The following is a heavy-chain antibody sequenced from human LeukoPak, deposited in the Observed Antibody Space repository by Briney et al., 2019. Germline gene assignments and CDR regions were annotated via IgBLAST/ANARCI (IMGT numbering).Heavy chain of an antibody. V-gene: IGHV3-33*06. Sequence: GRSLRLSCAASGFTFSSYGMPWVRQAPGKGLEWVAVIWYDGSNKYYADSVKGRFTISRDNSKNTLYLQMNSLRAEDTAVYYCAKVSRITIFGVVTDYSYMDVWGKGTTVTVSS. CDR1: GFTFSSYG. J-gene: IGHJ6*03. CDR3: AKVSRITIFGVVTDYSYMDV. CDR2: IWYDGSNK. D-gene: IGHD3-3*01.